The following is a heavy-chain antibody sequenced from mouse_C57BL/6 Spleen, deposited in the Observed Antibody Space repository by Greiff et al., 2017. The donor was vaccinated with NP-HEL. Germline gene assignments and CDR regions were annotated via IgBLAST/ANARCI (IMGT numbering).Heavy chain of an antibody. V-gene: IGHV5-16*01. D-gene: IGHD4-1*01. CDR2: INYDGSST. CDR3: ARDPNFAY. J-gene: IGHJ3*01. Sequence: EVKVVESEGGLVQPGSSMKLSCTASGFTFSDYYMAWVRQVPEKGLEWVANINYDGSSTYYLDSLKSRFIISRDNAKNILYLQMSSLKSEDTATYYCARDPNFAYWGQGTLVTVSA. CDR1: GFTFSDYY.